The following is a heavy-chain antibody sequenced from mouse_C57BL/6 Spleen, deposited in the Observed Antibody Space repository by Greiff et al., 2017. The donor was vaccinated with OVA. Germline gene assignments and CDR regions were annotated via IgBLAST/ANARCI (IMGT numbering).Heavy chain of an antibody. V-gene: IGHV1-54*01. CDR2: INPGSGGT. J-gene: IGHJ2*01. CDR1: GYAFTNYL. Sequence: VQLQQSGAELVRPGTSAKVSCKASGYAFTNYLIEWVKQRPGQGLEWIGVINPGSGGTNYNEKFKGKATLTADKSSSTAYMQLSSLTSEDSAVYFCAREGTNYDYDGYFDYWGQGTTLTVSS. D-gene: IGHD2-4*01. CDR3: AREGTNYDYDGYFDY.